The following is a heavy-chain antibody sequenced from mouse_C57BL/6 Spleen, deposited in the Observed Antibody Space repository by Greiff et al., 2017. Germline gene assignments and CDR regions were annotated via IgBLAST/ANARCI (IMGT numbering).Heavy chain of an antibody. D-gene: IGHD2-1*01. CDR3: ARSPIYYGNYWYFDV. Sequence: VHVKQSVAELVMPGASVKLSCKASGYTFPSYWTHWVKPRPGPGLEWIWEIDPSDSYTNYNQKFKGKSTLTVDKSSSTAYMQLSSLTSEDSAVYYCARSPIYYGNYWYFDVWGTGTTVTVSS. J-gene: IGHJ1*03. V-gene: IGHV1-69*01. CDR2: IDPSDSYT. CDR1: GYTFPSYW.